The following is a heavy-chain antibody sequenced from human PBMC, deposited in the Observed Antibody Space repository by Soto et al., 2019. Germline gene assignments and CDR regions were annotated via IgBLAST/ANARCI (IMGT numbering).Heavy chain of an antibody. CDR1: GGTFSSYA. D-gene: IGHD3-16*01. CDR3: ASSYDYLWDTPAGWFDP. V-gene: IGHV1-69*13. CDR2: IIPILGTA. J-gene: IGHJ5*02. Sequence: SVKVSCRASGGTFSSYAISWVRQAPGQGLEWTGGIIPILGTANYAQKFQGRVKITADESTSTAYMELSSLIYYDTPLYYCASSYDYLWDTPAGWFDPWGQGTLLAVSS.